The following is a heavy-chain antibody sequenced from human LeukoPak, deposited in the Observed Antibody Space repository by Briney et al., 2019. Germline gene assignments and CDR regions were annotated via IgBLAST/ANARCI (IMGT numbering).Heavy chain of an antibody. Sequence: GGSLRLSCAASGFTFSNYWMTWVRQAPGKGLEWVANIKQDGSEQYYVDSVKGRFTISRDNSKNTLYLQMNSLRAEDTAVYYCAKDRVAVAGTSFDYWGQGTLVTVSS. D-gene: IGHD6-19*01. CDR2: IKQDGSEQ. J-gene: IGHJ4*02. V-gene: IGHV3-7*01. CDR1: GFTFSNYW. CDR3: AKDRVAVAGTSFDY.